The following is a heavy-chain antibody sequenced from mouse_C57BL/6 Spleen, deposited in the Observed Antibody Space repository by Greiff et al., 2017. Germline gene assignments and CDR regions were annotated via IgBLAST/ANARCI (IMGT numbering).Heavy chain of an antibody. CDR2: ISYDGSN. J-gene: IGHJ3*01. V-gene: IGHV3-6*01. D-gene: IGHD3-1*01. CDR3: ARDLGGAFAY. Sequence: EVQLQESGPGLVKPSQSLSLTCSVTGYSITSGYYWNWIRQFPGNKLEWMGYISYDGSNNYNPSLKNRISITRDTSKNQFFLKLNSVTTEDTATYYCARDLGGAFAYWGQGTLVTVSA. CDR1: GYSITSGYY.